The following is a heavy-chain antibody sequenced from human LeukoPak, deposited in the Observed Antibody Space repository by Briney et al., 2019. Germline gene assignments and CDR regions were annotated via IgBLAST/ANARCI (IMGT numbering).Heavy chain of an antibody. D-gene: IGHD6-19*01. CDR1: GFTFSSYA. V-gene: IGHV3-64D*06. Sequence: PGGSLRLSCSAPGFTFSSYAMHWVRQAPGKGLEYVSAISSNGGSTYYADSVKGSFTISRDNSKNTLYLQMSSLRAEDTAVYYCVKVRVVAGLYFDYWGQGTLVTVSS. CDR3: VKVRVVAGLYFDY. J-gene: IGHJ4*02. CDR2: ISSNGGST.